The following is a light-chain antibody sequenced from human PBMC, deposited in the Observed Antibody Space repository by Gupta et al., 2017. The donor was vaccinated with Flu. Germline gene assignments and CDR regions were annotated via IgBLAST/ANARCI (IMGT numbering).Light chain of an antibody. CDR3: QTRDLTSWT. CDR2: AAS. CDR1: QSISSY. J-gene: IGKJ1*01. V-gene: IGKV1-39*01. Sequence: DIQMNQSPSSLSASVGDRVTITCRASQSISSYLNWYQQKPGKAPKLLIYAASSLQSGVPSRFSGSGSGTNFTPPISSLPPEDVATYYCQTRDLTSWTFGQGTKVEIK.